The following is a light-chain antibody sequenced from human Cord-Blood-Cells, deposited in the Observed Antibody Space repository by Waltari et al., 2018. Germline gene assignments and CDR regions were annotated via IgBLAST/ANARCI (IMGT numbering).Light chain of an antibody. CDR3: QQYNSYTLT. V-gene: IGKV1-5*03. Sequence: DIQMTQFPSTLYASVGDRLTITCRVSQSISSWLAWYQQKPEKAPKLLIYKASSLESGVPSGFSGSGSGTEFTLTISSLQPDDFATYYCQQYNSYTLTFGGGTKVEIK. J-gene: IGKJ4*01. CDR2: KAS. CDR1: QSISSW.